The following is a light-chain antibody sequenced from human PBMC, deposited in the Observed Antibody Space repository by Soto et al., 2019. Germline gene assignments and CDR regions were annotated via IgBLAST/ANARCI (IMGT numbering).Light chain of an antibody. Sequence: QSVLTQPRSVSGSPGQSVTISCTGTSSDVGGYNYVSWYQQYSGKAPKVMFYDVSKRPSGVPDRFSGSKSGNTASLTISGLQAEDEADYYCCSYAASNTFVFGTGTKLTVL. V-gene: IGLV2-11*01. CDR3: CSYAASNTFV. CDR1: SSDVGGYNY. CDR2: DVS. J-gene: IGLJ1*01.